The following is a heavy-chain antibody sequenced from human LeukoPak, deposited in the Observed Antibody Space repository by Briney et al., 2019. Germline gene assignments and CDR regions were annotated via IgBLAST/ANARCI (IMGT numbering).Heavy chain of an antibody. D-gene: IGHD1-26*01. CDR2: IYYSGST. J-gene: IGHJ4*02. CDR1: GGSISSSSYY. CDR3: ARHRAVSVVGNFYFDY. Sequence: SETLSLTCTVSGGSISSSSYYWGWIRQPPGKGLEWIGSIYYSGSTYYNPSLKSRVTKSVDTSKNQFSLKLSSVTAADTAVYYCARHRAVSVVGNFYFDYWGQGTLVTVSS. V-gene: IGHV4-39*01.